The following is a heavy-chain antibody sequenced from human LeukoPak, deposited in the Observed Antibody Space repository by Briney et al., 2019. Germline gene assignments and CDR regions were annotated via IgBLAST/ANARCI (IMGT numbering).Heavy chain of an antibody. V-gene: IGHV3-7*01. CDR2: IKQDGSEK. CDR3: ARGDPSTVGGFDY. D-gene: IGHD4-23*01. J-gene: IGHJ4*02. CDR1: GFTFSSYW. Sequence: PGGSLRLSCAASGFTFSSYWMTWVRQAPGKGLEWVANIKQDGSEKYYVDSVKGRFTISRDNAKNSLYLQMNSLRAEDTAVYYCARGDPSTVGGFDYWGQGTLVTVSS.